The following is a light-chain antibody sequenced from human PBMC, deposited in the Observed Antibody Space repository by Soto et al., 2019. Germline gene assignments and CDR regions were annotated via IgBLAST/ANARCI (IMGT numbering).Light chain of an antibody. CDR2: DVN. CDR3: TSWTTSTTMI. J-gene: IGLJ2*01. Sequence: QSALTQPASVSGSPGQSITISCTGTSSDIGAYNFVSWYQQHPGKAPKLMLYDVNIRPSGVSNRFSGSKSGNTASLTISGLQAEDEAEYYCTSWTTSTTMIFGGGTKLTV. V-gene: IGLV2-14*03. CDR1: SSDIGAYNF.